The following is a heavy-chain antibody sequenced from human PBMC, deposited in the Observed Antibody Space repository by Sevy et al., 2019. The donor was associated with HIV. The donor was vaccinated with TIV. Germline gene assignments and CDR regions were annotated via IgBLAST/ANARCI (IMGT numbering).Heavy chain of an antibody. CDR1: GFTFPTYW. V-gene: IGHV3-7*01. CDR3: ARGMSDYGDLFFDY. CDR2: IKKDGSDV. J-gene: IGHJ4*02. Sequence: GGSLRLSCAASGFTFPTYWMNCVRQAPGKGLEWLGNIKKDGSDVNYVDSVKGRFTISRDNAKNSVYLEMNNLRAEDTGIYYCARGMSDYGDLFFDYWGQGTLVTVSS. D-gene: IGHD4-17*01.